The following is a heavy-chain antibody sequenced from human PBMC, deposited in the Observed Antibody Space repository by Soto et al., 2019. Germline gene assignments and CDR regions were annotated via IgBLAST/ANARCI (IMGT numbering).Heavy chain of an antibody. V-gene: IGHV4-34*01. Sequence: QVQLQQWGAGLLKPSETLSLTCAVYGGSFSGYYWSWIRQPPGKGLEWIGEINHSGSTNYNPSLKSRVTISVDTSKNQFSLKLSSVTAADTAVYYCARGQEGGARITLNGFDPWGQGTLVTVSS. CDR1: GGSFSGYY. J-gene: IGHJ5*02. CDR2: INHSGST. D-gene: IGHD3-3*01. CDR3: ARGQEGGARITLNGFDP.